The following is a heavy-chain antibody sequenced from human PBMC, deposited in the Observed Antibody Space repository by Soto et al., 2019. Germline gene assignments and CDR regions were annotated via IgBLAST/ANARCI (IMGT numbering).Heavy chain of an antibody. Sequence: ASVKVSCKASGYTFTSYGISWVRQAPGQGLEWMGWMNPNSGNTGYAQKFQGRVTMTRNTSISTAYMELSSLRSEDTAVYYCARVKDFWSGYYGFPRQYGMDVWGQGTTVTVSS. J-gene: IGHJ6*02. CDR1: GYTFTSYG. V-gene: IGHV1-8*02. D-gene: IGHD3-3*01. CDR3: ARVKDFWSGYYGFPRQYGMDV. CDR2: MNPNSGNT.